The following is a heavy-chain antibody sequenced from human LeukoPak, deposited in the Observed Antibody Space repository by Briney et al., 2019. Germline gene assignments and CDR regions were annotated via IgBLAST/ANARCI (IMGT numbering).Heavy chain of an antibody. CDR1: VLSFSSYE. CDR2: ISSNGSTI. J-gene: IGHJ6*02. V-gene: IGHV3-48*03. Sequence: GGSLRLSCPASVLSFSSYEMNWVRQAPGKGLEWVSYISSNGSTIYYADSVKGRFTNSRDNAKNSLFLQMDSLRSEDTAVYYCASSSQVDVWGQGTTVTVSS. CDR3: ASSSQVDV.